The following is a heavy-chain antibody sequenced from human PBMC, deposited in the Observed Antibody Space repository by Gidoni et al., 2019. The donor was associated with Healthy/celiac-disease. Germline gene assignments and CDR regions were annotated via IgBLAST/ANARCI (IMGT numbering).Heavy chain of an antibody. CDR1: VFTSSSVG. D-gene: IGHD3-22*01. CDR3: ARGAYYYDSSGAYYFDY. CDR2: IGSDGSNK. Sequence: QVQLVESGGGVVQPGLSLRLSCASSVFTSSSVGMHWVRQAPGKGLEWVAAIGSDGSNKYYAESVKGRFTISRDNSKNTLYLQMNSLRAEDTAVYYCARGAYYYDSSGAYYFDYWGQGTLVTVSS. J-gene: IGHJ4*02. V-gene: IGHV3-33*01.